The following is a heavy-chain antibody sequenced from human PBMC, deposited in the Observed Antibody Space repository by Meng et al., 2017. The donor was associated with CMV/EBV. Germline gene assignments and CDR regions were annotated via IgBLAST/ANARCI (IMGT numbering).Heavy chain of an antibody. J-gene: IGHJ5*02. CDR2: IYYSGST. CDR1: GGSISSSSYY. CDR3: ARLKLLSCWFDP. V-gene: IGHV4-39*01. D-gene: IGHD2-2*01. Sequence: SETLSLTCTVSGGSISSSSYYWGWIRQPPGKGMEWIGSIYYSGSTYYNPSLKSRVTISGDTSKNQFSLKLSSVTAADTAVYYCARLKLLSCWFDPWGQGTMVTVSS.